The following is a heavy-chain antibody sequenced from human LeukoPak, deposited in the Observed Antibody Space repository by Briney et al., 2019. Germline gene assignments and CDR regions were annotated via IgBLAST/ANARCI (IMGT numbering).Heavy chain of an antibody. CDR2: IYHSGST. V-gene: IGHV4-4*02. D-gene: IGHD5-18*01. CDR3: ATLGGYSYGSDY. Sequence: PSGTLSLTCAVSGGSISSSNWWSWVRQPPGKGLEWIGEIYHSGSTNYNPSLKSRVTISVDTSKNQFSLKLSSVTAADTAVYYCATLGGYSYGSDYWGQGTLVTVSS. CDR1: GGSISSSNW. J-gene: IGHJ4*02.